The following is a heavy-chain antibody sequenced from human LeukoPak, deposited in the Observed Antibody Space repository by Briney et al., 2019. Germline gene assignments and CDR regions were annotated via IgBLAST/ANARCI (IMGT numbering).Heavy chain of an antibody. Sequence: SESLSLTCTVSGGSLSRHYWSWIRQPPRKGLEWIGSTYYSGSTNYNPSLKSRVTISVETSKNQFSLKLSSVSAADTAVYYCARVTRTYRSSSNPYFDYWGRGTLVTVSS. CDR2: TYYSGST. CDR1: GGSLSRHY. D-gene: IGHD6-13*01. J-gene: IGHJ4*02. V-gene: IGHV4-59*11. CDR3: ARVTRTYRSSSNPYFDY.